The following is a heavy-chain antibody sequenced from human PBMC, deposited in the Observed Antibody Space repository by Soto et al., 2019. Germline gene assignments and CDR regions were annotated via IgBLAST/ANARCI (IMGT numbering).Heavy chain of an antibody. CDR2: LDAEDGET. CDR3: ATLPRTIERTPAAIWSFDS. CDR1: GYSLSDLS. V-gene: IGHV1-24*01. D-gene: IGHD2-2*01. Sequence: ASVKVSCKVSGYSLSDLSIHWVRQAPGKGLEWMGGLDAEDGETIYAQKLQGRGTMTEDTSTDTAYMELSSLTPEDTAMYYCATLPRTIERTPAAIWSFDSWGQGTLVTVSS. J-gene: IGHJ4*02.